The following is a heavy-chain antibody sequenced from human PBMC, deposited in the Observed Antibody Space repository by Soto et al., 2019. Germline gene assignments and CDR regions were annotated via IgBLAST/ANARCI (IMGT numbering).Heavy chain of an antibody. Sequence: ASVKVSCKVSGYTLTELSMHWVRQAPGKGLEWMGGFDPEGGETIYAQKFQGRVTMTEDTSTDTAYMELSSLRSEDTAVYYCPATVGATTRGPFDYWGQGTLVTVSS. J-gene: IGHJ4*02. CDR2: FDPEGGET. V-gene: IGHV1-24*01. CDR3: PATVGATTRGPFDY. CDR1: GYTLTELS. D-gene: IGHD1-26*01.